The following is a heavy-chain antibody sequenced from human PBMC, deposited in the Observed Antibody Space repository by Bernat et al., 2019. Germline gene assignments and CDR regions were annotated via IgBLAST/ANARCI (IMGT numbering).Heavy chain of an antibody. CDR1: GGSISSSNW. CDR2: IYHSGST. V-gene: IGHV4-4*02. Sequence: QVQLQESGPGLVKPSGTLSLTCAVSGGSISSSNWWSWVRQPPGKGLEWIGEIYHSGSTNYNPSLESRVTISVDKSKNQFSLKLSSVTAADTAVYYCARGAEQWLANDAFDIWGQGTMVTVSS. D-gene: IGHD6-19*01. CDR3: ARGAEQWLANDAFDI. J-gene: IGHJ3*02.